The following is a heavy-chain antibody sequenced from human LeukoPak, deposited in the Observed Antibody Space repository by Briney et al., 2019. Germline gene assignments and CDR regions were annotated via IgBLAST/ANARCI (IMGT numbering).Heavy chain of an antibody. Sequence: GGSLRLSCTASGFTFNYYAMHWVRQAPGKGLESVAVISYDGAKEYYAGSVKGRFTISRDNSKNALYLQMNSLRGDDSAVYYCARDEHDFWSGYPDYWGQGTLVTVSP. V-gene: IGHV3-30-3*01. D-gene: IGHD3-3*01. CDR3: ARDEHDFWSGYPDY. J-gene: IGHJ4*02. CDR2: ISYDGAKE. CDR1: GFTFNYYA.